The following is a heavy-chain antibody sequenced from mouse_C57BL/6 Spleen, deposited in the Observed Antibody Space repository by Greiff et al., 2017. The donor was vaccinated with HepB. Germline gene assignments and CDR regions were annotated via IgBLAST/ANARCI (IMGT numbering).Heavy chain of an antibody. CDR2: IRSKSNNYAT. CDR1: GFSFNTYA. V-gene: IGHV10-1*01. J-gene: IGHJ2*01. D-gene: IGHD1-3*01. CDR3: VRQLMPLYFDY. Sequence: EVQLVESGGGLVQPKGSLKLSCAASGFSFNTYAMNWVRQAPGKGLEWVARIRSKSNNYATYYADSVKDKFTISRDDSESMLYLQMNNLKTEDTAMYYCVRQLMPLYFDYWGQGTTLTVSS.